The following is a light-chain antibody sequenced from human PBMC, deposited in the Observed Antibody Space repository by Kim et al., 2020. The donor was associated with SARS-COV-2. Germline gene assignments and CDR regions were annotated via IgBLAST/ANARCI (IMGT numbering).Light chain of an antibody. CDR3: SSYTSSQIYV. V-gene: IGLV2-14*03. J-gene: IGLJ1*01. Sequence: QSALTQFASVSGSPGQSITISCTGTHSDIGGYEHVSWYQQHPGKAPKLMIYDVTNRPSGVSDRFSGSKSGNTASLTIFGLQADDEADYYCSSYTSSQIYVFGTGTKVTVL. CDR2: DVT. CDR1: HSDIGGYEH.